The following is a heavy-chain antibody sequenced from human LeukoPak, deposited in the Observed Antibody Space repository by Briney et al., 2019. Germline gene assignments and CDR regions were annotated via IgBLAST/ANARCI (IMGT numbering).Heavy chain of an antibody. CDR3: GRDRGVTMVRGVIDSFDY. V-gene: IGHV1-3*01. J-gene: IGHJ4*02. CDR1: GYTFTNYA. Sequence: ASVKVSCKASGYTFTNYAMHWVRQAPGQRLEWMGWINAGNGNTKYSQKFQGRVTITRDTSASTAYMKLSSLRSEDTAVYYCGRDRGVTMVRGVIDSFDYWGQGTLVTVSS. CDR2: INAGNGNT. D-gene: IGHD3-10*01.